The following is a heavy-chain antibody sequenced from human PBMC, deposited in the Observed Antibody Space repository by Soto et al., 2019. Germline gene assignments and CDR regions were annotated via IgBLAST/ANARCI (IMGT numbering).Heavy chain of an antibody. J-gene: IGHJ4*02. CDR2: IPDSGST. V-gene: IGHV4-59*08. Sequence: QVQLQESGPGLVKPSETLSLTCTVSGASISNYYWSWIRQPPGKGLEWIGYIPDSGSTGCNPSLRSRVSISVDPSKNQFSRSLSSVTAADTAVYYCARLGDDFDYWGQGTLVTVSS. CDR1: GASISNYY. CDR3: ARLGDDFDY. D-gene: IGHD3-10*01.